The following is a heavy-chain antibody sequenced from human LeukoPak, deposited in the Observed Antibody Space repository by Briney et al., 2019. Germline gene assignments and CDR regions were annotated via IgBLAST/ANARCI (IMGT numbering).Heavy chain of an antibody. V-gene: IGHV6-1*01. J-gene: IGHJ5*02. CDR3: ARRLTQYDCFDP. CDR2: TYYRSTWYN. D-gene: IGHD2-2*01. Sequence: SQTLSLTCAISGDSVSSNSVTWNWIRQSPSRGLEWLGRTYYRSTWYNDYAVSVRGRITANPDTSKNQFSLHLNSVTPEDTAVYYCARRLTQYDCFDPWGQGILVTVSP. CDR1: GDSVSSNSVT.